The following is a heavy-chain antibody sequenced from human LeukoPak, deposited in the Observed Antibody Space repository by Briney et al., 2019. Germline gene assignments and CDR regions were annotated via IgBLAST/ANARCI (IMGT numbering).Heavy chain of an antibody. V-gene: IGHV1-18*01. Sequence: ASVKVSCKASGYTFASYSIMWVRQAPGQGLEWMGWISGYNGNTNYAQKLQGRLTMTTDTSTSTAYMELRSLRSDDTAMYYCVRGAAGAVAGTWFDPWGQGTLVTVSS. CDR1: GYTFASYS. J-gene: IGHJ5*02. CDR3: VRGAAGAVAGTWFDP. D-gene: IGHD6-19*01. CDR2: ISGYNGNT.